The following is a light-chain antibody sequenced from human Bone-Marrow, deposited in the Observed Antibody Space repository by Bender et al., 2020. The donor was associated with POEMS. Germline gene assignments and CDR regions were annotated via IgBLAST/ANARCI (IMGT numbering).Light chain of an antibody. CDR3: SSYTSSSTLV. Sequence: QSALTQPASVSGSPGQSITISCTGSSGDIGDNDYVSWYQRHPGKAPKLMIHDVTERPSGVPDRFSASKSGNTASLTISGLQAEDEADYYCSSYTSSSTLVFGGGTKLTVL. V-gene: IGLV2-14*03. CDR2: DVT. CDR1: SGDIGDNDY. J-gene: IGLJ3*02.